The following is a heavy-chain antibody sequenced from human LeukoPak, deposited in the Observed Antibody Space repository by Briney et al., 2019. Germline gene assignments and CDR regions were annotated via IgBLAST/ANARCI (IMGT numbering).Heavy chain of an antibody. J-gene: IGHJ4*02. Sequence: GGSLRLSCAASGFTFSNAWMSWVRQAPGKGLEWVGRIKSKTDGGTTDYAAPVKGRFTISRDDSKNTLYLQMNSLKTEDTAVYYCTTDSDYYDSSGYYQGNYFDYWGQGTLVTVPS. CDR1: GFTFSNAW. V-gene: IGHV3-15*01. CDR3: TTDSDYYDSSGYYQGNYFDY. CDR2: IKSKTDGGTT. D-gene: IGHD3-22*01.